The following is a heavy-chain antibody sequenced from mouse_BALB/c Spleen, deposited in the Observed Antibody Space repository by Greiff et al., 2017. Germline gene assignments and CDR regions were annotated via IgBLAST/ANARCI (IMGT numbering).Heavy chain of an antibody. D-gene: IGHD2-3*01. CDR2: INPSNGGT. V-gene: IGHV1S81*02. J-gene: IGHJ4*01. CDR3: TRWVTPYAMDY. CDR1: GYTFTSYY. Sequence: QVQLKQSGAELVKPGASVKLSCKASGYTFTSYYMYWVKQRPGQGLEWIGEINPSNGGTNFNEKFKSKATLTVDKSSSTAYMQLSSLTSEDSAVYYCTRWVTPYAMDYWGQGTSVTVSS.